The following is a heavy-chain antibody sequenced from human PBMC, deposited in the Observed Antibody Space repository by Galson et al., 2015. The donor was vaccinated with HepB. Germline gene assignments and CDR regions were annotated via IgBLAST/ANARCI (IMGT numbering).Heavy chain of an antibody. Sequence: QSGAEAKKPGESLRTSCKGSGYSFNTYWVSWVRQMPGKGLEWLGRIDLSDSYTKFSPSFQGADIILGDKSISTAYLQWSSLKASDTAMYYWARSSMTVSGTHYWGQGTLVTVSS. CDR1: GYSFNTYW. CDR3: ARSSMTVSGTHY. CDR2: IDLSDSYT. D-gene: IGHD6-19*01. J-gene: IGHJ4*02. V-gene: IGHV5-10-1*01.